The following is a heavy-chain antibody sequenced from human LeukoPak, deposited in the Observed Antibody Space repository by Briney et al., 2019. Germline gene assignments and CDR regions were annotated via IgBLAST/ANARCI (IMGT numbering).Heavy chain of an antibody. J-gene: IGHJ4*02. V-gene: IGHV1-2*02. CDR3: VRGESPANYYDITGPLDN. Sequence: ASVKVSCKPPGYTFTGYYMHWVRQAPGQGLEWMGWINPNSGGTNYAQKFQGRVTMTRDTSISTAYMELSRLTSDDTAVYYCVRGESPANYYDITGPLDNWGKGTLVTVSS. D-gene: IGHD3-16*01. CDR2: INPNSGGT. CDR1: GYTFTGYY.